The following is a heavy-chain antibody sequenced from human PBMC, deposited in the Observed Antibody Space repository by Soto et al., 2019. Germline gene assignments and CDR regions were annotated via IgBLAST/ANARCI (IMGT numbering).Heavy chain of an antibody. Sequence: QVQLVESGGGVIQPGRSLRLSCAASGFSFSSYDIHWVRQAPGKGLEWVAVISYDGSNKYYPDSVKGRFTISRDNSKNTLYLQMNSLRAEDTVVYYCARTKTAMTRYYYYAMDVWGQGTTVTVSS. CDR2: ISYDGSNK. V-gene: IGHV3-30-3*01. J-gene: IGHJ6*02. CDR3: ARTKTAMTRYYYYAMDV. D-gene: IGHD2-2*01. CDR1: GFSFSSYD.